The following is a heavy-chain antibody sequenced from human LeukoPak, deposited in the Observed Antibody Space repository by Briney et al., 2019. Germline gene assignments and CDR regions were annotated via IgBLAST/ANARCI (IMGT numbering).Heavy chain of an antibody. J-gene: IGHJ4*02. Sequence: KGLEWXSXXSSSSSYISYAHSVKGRFTISRDNAKNSLYLQMNSLGAEDTAVYYCARDLEVRGVIIRNFDYWGQGTLVTVSS. D-gene: IGHD3-10*01. CDR3: ARDLEVRGVIIRNFDY. CDR2: XSSSSSYI. V-gene: IGHV3-21*01.